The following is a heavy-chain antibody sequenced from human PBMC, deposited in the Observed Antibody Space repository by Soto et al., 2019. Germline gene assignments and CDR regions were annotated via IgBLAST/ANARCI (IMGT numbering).Heavy chain of an antibody. Sequence: EVQLVESGGGLVQPGGSLRLSCAASGFTFSSYSMNWVRQAPGKGLEWVSYISSSSSTIYYADSVKGRFTISRDNAKNSLYLQMNSLSAEDTAVYYCARALMSSSWCGSIDYWGQGTLVTVSS. CDR1: GFTFSSYS. J-gene: IGHJ4*02. CDR2: ISSSSSTI. V-gene: IGHV3-48*01. CDR3: ARALMSSSWCGSIDY. D-gene: IGHD6-13*01.